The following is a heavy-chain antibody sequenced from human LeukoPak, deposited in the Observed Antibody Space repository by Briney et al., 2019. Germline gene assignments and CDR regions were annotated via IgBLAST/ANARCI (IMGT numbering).Heavy chain of an antibody. D-gene: IGHD6-6*01. CDR1: GYSFTSYW. Sequence: LGESLKISCKGSGYSFTSYWIGWVRQMPGKGLEWMGIIYVGDSDTRYSPSFQGQVTISVDKSISTAYLQWTSLKASDTAMYYCARHTRYSSSSRVFDYWGQGTLVTVSS. CDR3: ARHTRYSSSSRVFDY. V-gene: IGHV5-51*01. CDR2: IYVGDSDT. J-gene: IGHJ4*02.